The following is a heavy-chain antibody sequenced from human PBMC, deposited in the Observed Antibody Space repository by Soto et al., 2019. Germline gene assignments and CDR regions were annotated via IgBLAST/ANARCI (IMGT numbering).Heavy chain of an antibody. CDR3: ARAYWSGHFDS. D-gene: IGHD3-3*01. Sequence: EVHLVESGGRLVQPGGSLRLSCAASGFRFSDYSMNWVRQAPGRGLEWVSYISSSSFTIHYADSVEGRFAISRDNAKNSLYLQMNSLRVEDTAVYYCARAYWSGHFDSWGQGALVTVSS. J-gene: IGHJ4*02. V-gene: IGHV3-48*01. CDR2: ISSSSFTI. CDR1: GFRFSDYS.